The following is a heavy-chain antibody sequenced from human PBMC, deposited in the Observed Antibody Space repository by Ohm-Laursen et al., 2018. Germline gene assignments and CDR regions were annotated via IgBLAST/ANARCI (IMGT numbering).Heavy chain of an antibody. CDR2: ISSSGSTI. Sequence: SLRLSCTASGFTFSDYYMSWIRQAPGKGLEWVSYISSSGSTIYYADSVKGRFTISRDNAKKSLYLQINYLRAEDTAMYYCARGPSSGYFDAFDVWGQGTMVTVSS. J-gene: IGHJ3*01. CDR1: GFTFSDYY. CDR3: ARGPSSGYFDAFDV. V-gene: IGHV3-11*01. D-gene: IGHD3-22*01.